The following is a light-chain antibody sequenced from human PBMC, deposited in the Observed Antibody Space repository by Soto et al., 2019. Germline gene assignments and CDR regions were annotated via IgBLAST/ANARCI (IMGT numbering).Light chain of an antibody. V-gene: IGKV1-5*03. Sequence: DIQMTQSPSTLSASVGDRVTITWRASQTISNYLAWYQQKPGKAPKFLIYAVSTLERGVPSRFTGAGSGTDFGLTISSLQPDDFATYYCQQYKSYPWTFGQGTKVEIK. CDR1: QTISNY. J-gene: IGKJ1*01. CDR2: AVS. CDR3: QQYKSYPWT.